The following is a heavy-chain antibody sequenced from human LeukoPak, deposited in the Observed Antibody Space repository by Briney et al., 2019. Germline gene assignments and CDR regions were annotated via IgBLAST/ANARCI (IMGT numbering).Heavy chain of an antibody. J-gene: IGHJ6*03. D-gene: IGHD3-10*01. CDR2: ISSNGGST. CDR1: GFTFSSYA. Sequence: PGGSLRLSCAASGFTFSSYAMHWVRQAPGKRLEYVSAISSNGGSTYYANSVKGRLTISRDNSKNTLYLQMGSLRAEDMAVYYCARAFGGYYYYYMDVWGKGTTVTVSS. V-gene: IGHV3-64*01. CDR3: ARAFGGYYYYYMDV.